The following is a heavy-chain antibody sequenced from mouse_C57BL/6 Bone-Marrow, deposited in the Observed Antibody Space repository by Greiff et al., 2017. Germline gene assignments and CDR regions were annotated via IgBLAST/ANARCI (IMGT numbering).Heavy chain of an antibody. CDR2: ISDGGSYT. V-gene: IGHV5-4*01. D-gene: IGHD1-1*01. J-gene: IGHJ2*01. CDR3: ARDRGNYYGSSYYFDY. Sequence: EVQVVESGGGLVKPGGSLKLSCAASGFTFSSYAMSWVRQTPEKRLEWVATISDGGSYTYYPDNVKGRFTISRDNAKNNLSLQMSHLKSEDTAMYYCARDRGNYYGSSYYFDYWGQGTTLTVSS. CDR1: GFTFSSYA.